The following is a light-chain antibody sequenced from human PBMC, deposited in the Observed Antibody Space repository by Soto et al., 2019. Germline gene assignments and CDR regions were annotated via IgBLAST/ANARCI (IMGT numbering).Light chain of an antibody. CDR1: SSDVAGYHY. CDR2: EVG. Sequence: QSVLTQPASVSGSPGQSITISCTGTSSDVAGYHYVSWYQHHPGKAPKLIIYEVGSRPSGVSGRFSGSKSGNTASLTISGLQAEDEADYYCCSYTTSSTLLFGGGTKVTVL. CDR3: CSYTTSSTLL. J-gene: IGLJ2*01. V-gene: IGLV2-14*01.